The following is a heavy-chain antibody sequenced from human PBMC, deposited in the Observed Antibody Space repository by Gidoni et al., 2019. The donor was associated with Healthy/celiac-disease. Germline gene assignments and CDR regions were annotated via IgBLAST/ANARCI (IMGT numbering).Heavy chain of an antibody. Sequence: QVHLQQWGAGLLKPSETLSPTSPVYGGSFSGYYWSWIRQPPGKGLKWIGESNHSGITNYNPSVKSRVTISVDTSKSQFSLKLSSVTAADTAVYYCARGGGSWGYWGQGTLVTVSS. J-gene: IGHJ4*02. V-gene: IGHV4-34*01. CDR2: SNHSGIT. D-gene: IGHD2-15*01. CDR1: GGSFSGYY. CDR3: ARGGGSWGY.